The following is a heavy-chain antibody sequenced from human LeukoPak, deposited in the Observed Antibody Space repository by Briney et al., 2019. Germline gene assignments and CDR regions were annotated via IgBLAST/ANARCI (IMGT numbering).Heavy chain of an antibody. Sequence: SETLPLTCTVSGGSISSYYWSWIRQPAGKGLEWIGRIYTSGSTNYNPSLKSRVTMSVDTSKNQFSLKLSSVTAADTAVYYCARVNLDSSSSAFFDYWGQGPWSPSPQ. J-gene: IGHJ4*02. CDR3: ARVNLDSSSSAFFDY. V-gene: IGHV4-4*07. CDR2: IYTSGST. D-gene: IGHD6-6*01. CDR1: GGSISSYY.